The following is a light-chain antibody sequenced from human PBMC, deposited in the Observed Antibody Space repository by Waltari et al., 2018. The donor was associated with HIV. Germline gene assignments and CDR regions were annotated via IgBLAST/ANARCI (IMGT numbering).Light chain of an antibody. V-gene: IGLV1-44*01. CDR3: AAWDDSLNGYL. Sequence: QSVLTQPPSASGTPGQRVALSCSGSSSNIGSNTVTWYQQLPGTAPKLLIYSNNRRPSGVPDRFSGSKSGTSASLAISGLQSEDEADYYCAAWDDSLNGYLFGTGTKVTVL. CDR2: SNN. J-gene: IGLJ1*01. CDR1: SSNIGSNT.